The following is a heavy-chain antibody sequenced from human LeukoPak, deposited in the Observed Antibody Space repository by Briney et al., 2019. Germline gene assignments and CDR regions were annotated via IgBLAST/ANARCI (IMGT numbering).Heavy chain of an antibody. V-gene: IGHV3-9*01. J-gene: IGHJ4*02. D-gene: IGHD2-21*01. CDR1: GFAFDDYA. Sequence: GGSLRLSCAASGFAFDDYAMHWVRQAPGKGLEWVSGISWNSGSIGYADSVKGRFTISRDNAKNSLYLQMNSLRAEDAAVYYCARDFGGGYYYFDYWGQGTLVTVSS. CDR2: ISWNSGSI. CDR3: ARDFGGGYYYFDY.